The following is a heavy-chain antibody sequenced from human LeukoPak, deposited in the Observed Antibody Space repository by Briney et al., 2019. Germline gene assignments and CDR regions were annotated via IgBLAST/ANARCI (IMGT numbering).Heavy chain of an antibody. CDR2: IYPGDSDT. Sequence: GESVKISCKGSGNTFTAYWIGWVRHLPGKGLEWMVVIYPGDSDTRYSPSFQGQVTITADKSISTSYLQWSNLKASDTAKYYCATTGGFGEFPSYFDNWGQGTLITVSS. CDR3: ATTGGFGEFPSYFDN. D-gene: IGHD3-10*01. CDR1: GNTFTAYW. J-gene: IGHJ4*02. V-gene: IGHV5-51*01.